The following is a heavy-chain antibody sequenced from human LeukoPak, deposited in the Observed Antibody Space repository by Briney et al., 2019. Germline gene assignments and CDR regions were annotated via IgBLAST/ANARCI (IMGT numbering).Heavy chain of an antibody. J-gene: IGHJ4*02. D-gene: IGHD2-21*02. CDR3: ARLVPCGGDCYFFDY. CDR2: IYYSGST. Sequence: SETLSLTCTVSGGPISSSSYYWGWIRQPPGKELEWIGSIYYSGSTYYNPSLRSRVTISVDTSKNQFSLKLSSVTAADTAVYYCARLVPCGGDCYFFDYWGQGTLVTVSS. CDR1: GGPISSSSYY. V-gene: IGHV4-39*01.